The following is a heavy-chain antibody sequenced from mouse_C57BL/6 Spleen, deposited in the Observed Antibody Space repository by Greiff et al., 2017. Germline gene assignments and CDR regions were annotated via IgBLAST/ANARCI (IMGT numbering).Heavy chain of an antibody. Sequence: QVQLQQPGTELVKPGASVKLSCKASGYTFTSYWMHWVKQRPGQGLEWIGNINPSNGGTNYNAKFKSKATLTVDKSSSTAYMQLSSLTSEDSAVYYCARWTTVVATERYFDVWGTGTTVTVSS. CDR1: GYTFTSYW. V-gene: IGHV1-53*01. J-gene: IGHJ1*03. D-gene: IGHD1-1*01. CDR3: ARWTTVVATERYFDV. CDR2: INPSNGGT.